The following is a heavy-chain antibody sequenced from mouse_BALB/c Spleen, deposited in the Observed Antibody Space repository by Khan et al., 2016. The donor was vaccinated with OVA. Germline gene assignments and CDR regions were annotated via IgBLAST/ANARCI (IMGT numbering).Heavy chain of an antibody. Sequence: QVQLKESGADLAKPGASVTMSCTASGYTFTTYWIHWVKQRPGQGLEWIGYINPSSGYTYYNQTFNDKATLTTDKSSSTAYMQLSRLTSEDSAVYYYARDRIDYWGQGTTVTVSS. CDR3: ARDRIDY. J-gene: IGHJ2*01. V-gene: IGHV1-7*01. CDR2: INPSSGYT. CDR1: GYTFTTYW.